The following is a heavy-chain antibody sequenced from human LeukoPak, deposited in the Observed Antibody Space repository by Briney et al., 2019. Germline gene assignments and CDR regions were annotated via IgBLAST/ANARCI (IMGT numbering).Heavy chain of an antibody. CDR1: GGSISSGGYY. Sequence: SETLSLTCTVSGGSISSGGYYWSWIRQPPGKGLEWIGYIYHSGSTYYNPSLKSRVTISVDRSKNQFSLNLSSVTAADTAVYSCARASAYSSSWYDNWLDPWGQGTLVNVSS. CDR3: ARASAYSSSWYDNWLDP. J-gene: IGHJ5*02. D-gene: IGHD6-13*01. V-gene: IGHV4-30-2*01. CDR2: IYHSGST.